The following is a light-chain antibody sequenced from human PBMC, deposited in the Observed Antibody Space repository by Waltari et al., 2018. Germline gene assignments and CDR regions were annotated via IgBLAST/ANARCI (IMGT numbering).Light chain of an antibody. CDR3: SSYAGGSWV. CDR2: CVT. CDR1: SSDVGGFNY. J-gene: IGLJ3*02. Sequence: QSALTQPPSASGSPGQSVTISCTGTSSDVGGFNYVSWYQQNPGKVPKLMVDCVTKWTSGVPDRFSGSKSGNTASLTVSGLQTEDEADYYCSSYAGGSWVFGGGTKLTVL. V-gene: IGLV2-8*01.